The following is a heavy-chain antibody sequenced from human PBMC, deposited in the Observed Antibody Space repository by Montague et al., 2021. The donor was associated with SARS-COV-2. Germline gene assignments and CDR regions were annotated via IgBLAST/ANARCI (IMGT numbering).Heavy chain of an antibody. Sequence: PALVKPTQTLTLTCTFSGFSLTTSGVSVNWTRQPPGKALERLALIYWDDDKRYSSSLGSRLTITKDTSKNQVVLTMTNMDPVDTATYFCTHYRPSTGGTWGQGALVTVSS. D-gene: IGHD3-16*01. J-gene: IGHJ5*02. CDR1: GFSLTTSGVS. V-gene: IGHV2-5*02. CDR2: IYWDDDK. CDR3: THYRPSTGGT.